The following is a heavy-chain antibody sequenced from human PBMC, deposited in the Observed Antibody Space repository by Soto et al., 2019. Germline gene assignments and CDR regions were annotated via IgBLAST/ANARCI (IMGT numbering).Heavy chain of an antibody. Sequence: ASVKVSCKASGYTFTSYGISWVRQAPGQGLEWMGWISAYNGNTNYAQKLQGRVTMTTDTSTGTAYMELRSLRSDDTAVYYCARGQGYCSSTSCYGEGYEDYWGQGTLVTVSS. D-gene: IGHD2-2*01. CDR2: ISAYNGNT. CDR3: ARGQGYCSSTSCYGEGYEDY. V-gene: IGHV1-18*01. J-gene: IGHJ4*02. CDR1: GYTFTSYG.